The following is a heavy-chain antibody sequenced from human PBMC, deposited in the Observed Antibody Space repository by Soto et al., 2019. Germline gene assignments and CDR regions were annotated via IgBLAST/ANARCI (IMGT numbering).Heavy chain of an antibody. CDR1: GFTFRSFT. D-gene: IGHD6-13*01. CDR2: ISSNSAYI. V-gene: IGHV3-21*01. J-gene: IGHJ5*02. CDR3: TRDASRDSSARGWFDP. Sequence: GGSLRLSCAASGFTFRSFTMNWVRQAPGKGLEWISTISSNSAYIYYTDALRGRFTISRDNAKNSLHLQMNSLRAEDTAVYYCTRDASRDSSARGWFDPWGPGTLVTVSS.